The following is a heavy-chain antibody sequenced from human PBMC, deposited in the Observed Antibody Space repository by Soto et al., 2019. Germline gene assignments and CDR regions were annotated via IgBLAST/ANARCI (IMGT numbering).Heavy chain of an antibody. CDR2: IYPGDSDT. CDR3: ARLGSYVTGGDWYYGMDV. Sequence: PGESLKISCTASGYSFTSYWIGWVRQMPGKGLEWMGIIYPGDSDTRYSPSFQGQVTISADKSISTAYLQWSSLKASDTAMYYCARLGSYVTGGDWYYGMDVWGQGTTVTVSS. D-gene: IGHD2-21*01. CDR1: GYSFTSYW. V-gene: IGHV5-51*01. J-gene: IGHJ6*02.